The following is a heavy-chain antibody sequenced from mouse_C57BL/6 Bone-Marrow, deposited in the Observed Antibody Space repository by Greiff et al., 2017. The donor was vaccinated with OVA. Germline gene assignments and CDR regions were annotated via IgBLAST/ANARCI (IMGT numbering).Heavy chain of an antibody. J-gene: IGHJ4*01. CDR1: GYAFSSSW. Sequence: VQLQESGPELVKPGASVKISCKASGYAFSSSWMNWVKQRPGKGLEWIGRIYPGDGDTNYNGKFKGKATLTADKSSSTAYMQLSSLTSEDSAVYFCARHQEGYYAMDYWGQGTSVTVSS. CDR2: IYPGDGDT. CDR3: ARHQEGYYAMDY. V-gene: IGHV1-82*01.